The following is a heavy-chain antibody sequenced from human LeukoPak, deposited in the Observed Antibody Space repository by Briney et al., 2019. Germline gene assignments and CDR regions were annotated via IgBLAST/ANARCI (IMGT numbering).Heavy chain of an antibody. D-gene: IGHD2-2*01. CDR2: ISSSSSYI. CDR3: AREMRYCSSTSCYVWEYYYCGMDV. V-gene: IGHV3-21*01. J-gene: IGHJ6*02. CDR1: GFTFSSYS. Sequence: PGGSLRLSCAASGFTFSSYSMNWVRQAPGKGLEWVSSISSSSSYIYYADSVKGRFTISRDNAKNSLYLQMNSLRAEDTAVYYCAREMRYCSSTSCYVWEYYYCGMDVWGQGTTVTVSS.